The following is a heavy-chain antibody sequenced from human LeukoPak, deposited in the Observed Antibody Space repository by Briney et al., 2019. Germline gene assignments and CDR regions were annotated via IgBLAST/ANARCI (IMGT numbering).Heavy chain of an antibody. CDR2: IIPIFGTA. CDR1: GGTFSSYA. D-gene: IGHD3-16*01. CDR3: ARDGAHATQKDYYYYYGMDV. V-gene: IGHV1-69*01. J-gene: IGHJ6*04. Sequence: EASVKVSFKASGGTFSSYAISWVRQAPGQGLEWMGGIIPIFGTANYAQKFQGRVTITADESTSTAYMELSSLRSEDTAVYYCARDGAHATQKDYYYYYGMDVWGKGTTVTVSS.